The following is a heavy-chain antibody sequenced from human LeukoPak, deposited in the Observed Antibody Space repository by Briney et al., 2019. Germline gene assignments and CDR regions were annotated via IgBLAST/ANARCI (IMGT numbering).Heavy chain of an antibody. V-gene: IGHV4-38-2*02. CDR3: ARWASISREPGGFFDH. Sequence: SETLSLTCTVSGDSLTNDFFWGGVRRPPGKEVEWIGSFCLGTDTYYRPSLKSRVTISVHPSKNQFSLHLISVTAAETAVYYCARWASISREPGGFFDHWGQGTLVTVSS. J-gene: IGHJ4*02. D-gene: IGHD1-14*01. CDR1: GDSLTNDFF. CDR2: FCLGTDT.